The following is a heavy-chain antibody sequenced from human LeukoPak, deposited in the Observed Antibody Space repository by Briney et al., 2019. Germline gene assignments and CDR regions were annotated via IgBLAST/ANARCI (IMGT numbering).Heavy chain of an antibody. V-gene: IGHV1-69*04. CDR3: ARESNLGGVFDY. CDR1: GGTFSSYA. Sequence: SVKVSCKASGGTFSSYAISWVRQAPGQGLEWMGRIIPILGIANYAQKFQGRVTITADKSTSTAYMELSSLRSEDTAVYYCARESNLGGVFDYWGQGTLVTVSP. D-gene: IGHD3-16*01. J-gene: IGHJ4*02. CDR2: IIPILGIA.